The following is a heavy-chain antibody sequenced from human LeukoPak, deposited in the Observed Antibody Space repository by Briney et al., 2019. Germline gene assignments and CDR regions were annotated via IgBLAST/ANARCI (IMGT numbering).Heavy chain of an antibody. CDR2: INHSGST. CDR1: GGSFSGYY. D-gene: IGHD1-7*01. Sequence: SETLSLTCAVYGGSFSGYYWSWIRQPPGKGLEWIGEINHSGSTNYNPSLKIRVTISVDTSKNQFSLKLSSVTAADTAVYYCARANWNYDYWGQGTLVTVSS. J-gene: IGHJ4*02. V-gene: IGHV4-34*01. CDR3: ARANWNYDY.